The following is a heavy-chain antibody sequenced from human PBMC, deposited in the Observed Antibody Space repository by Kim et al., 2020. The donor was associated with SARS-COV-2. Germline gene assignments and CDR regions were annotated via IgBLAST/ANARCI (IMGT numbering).Heavy chain of an antibody. Sequence: SETLSLTCTVSGGSISSSSYYWGWIRQPPGKGLEWIGSIYYSGSTYYNPSLKSRVTISVDTSKNQFSLKLSSVTAADTAVYHCARDRDSSGYYYVTYYYG. CDR3: ARDRDSSGYYYVTYYYG. CDR1: GGSISSSSYY. D-gene: IGHD3-22*01. CDR2: IYYSGST. J-gene: IGHJ6*01. V-gene: IGHV4-39*07.